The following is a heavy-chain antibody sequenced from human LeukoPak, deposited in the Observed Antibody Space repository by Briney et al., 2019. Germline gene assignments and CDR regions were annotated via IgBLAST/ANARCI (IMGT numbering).Heavy chain of an antibody. D-gene: IGHD3-10*02. CDR2: ISGSGGST. Sequence: GGSLRLSCAASGFTFSSYAVSWVRQAPGKGLEWVSAISGSGGSTYYADSVKGRFTISRDNSKNTLYLQMNSLRAEDTAVYYCAKCSIGSRANWFDPWGQGTLVTVSS. CDR3: AKCSIGSRANWFDP. J-gene: IGHJ5*02. V-gene: IGHV3-23*01. CDR1: GFTFSSYA.